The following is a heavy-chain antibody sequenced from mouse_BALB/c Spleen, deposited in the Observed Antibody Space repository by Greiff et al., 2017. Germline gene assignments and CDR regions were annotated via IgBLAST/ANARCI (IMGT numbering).Heavy chain of an antibody. CDR2: IWAGGST. V-gene: IGHV2-9*02. CDR3: ARDGAYGNRFAY. Sequence: VQLVESGPGLVAPSQSLSITCTVSGFSLTSYGVHWVRQPPGKGLEWLGVIWAGGSTNYNSALMSRLSISKDNSKGRVFLKMNSLQTGDTAMYYCARDGAYGNRFAYWGQGTLVTVSA. J-gene: IGHJ3*01. D-gene: IGHD2-1*01. CDR1: GFSLTSYG.